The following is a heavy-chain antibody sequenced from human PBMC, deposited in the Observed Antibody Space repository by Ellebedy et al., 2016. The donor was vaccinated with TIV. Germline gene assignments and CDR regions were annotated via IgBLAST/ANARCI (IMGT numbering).Heavy chain of an antibody. D-gene: IGHD3-9*01. V-gene: IGHV3-48*03. Sequence: GESLKISCAASGFTLSSYEMNWVRQVPGKGLEWVSYISTSGNNIHYADSVKGRFTISRDNAKNSLYLQMNSLRAEYTAVYHCVRDLVLYFDWAPVMDVWGQGTTVTVSS. J-gene: IGHJ6*02. CDR2: ISTSGNNI. CDR1: GFTLSSYE. CDR3: VRDLVLYFDWAPVMDV.